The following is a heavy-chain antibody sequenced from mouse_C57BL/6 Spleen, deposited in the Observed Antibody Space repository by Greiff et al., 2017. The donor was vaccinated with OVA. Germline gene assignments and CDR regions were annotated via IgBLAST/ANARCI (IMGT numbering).Heavy chain of an antibody. CDR1: GYTFTSYW. J-gene: IGHJ3*01. Sequence: QVQLKQPGTELVKPGASVKLSCKASGYTFTSYWMHWVKQRPGQGLEWIGNINPSNGGTNYNEKFKSKATLTVDKSSSTAYMQLSSLTSEDSAVYYCARSDYGSSYWFAYWGQGTLVTVSA. V-gene: IGHV1-53*01. CDR3: ARSDYGSSYWFAY. D-gene: IGHD1-1*01. CDR2: INPSNGGT.